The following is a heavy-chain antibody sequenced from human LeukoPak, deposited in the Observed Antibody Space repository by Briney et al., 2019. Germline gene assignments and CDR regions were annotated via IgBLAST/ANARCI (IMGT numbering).Heavy chain of an antibody. D-gene: IGHD6-13*01. Sequence: GSLRFSCAASGFTFSSYNMNWVRQAPGKGLEWISYITLSSGIIYYADSVKGRFTISRDNAKNSLYLQMNSLRAEDTAVYYCARETPYSSSWTVFDYWGLGTLVTVSS. J-gene: IGHJ4*02. CDR2: ITLSSGII. CDR3: ARETPYSSSWTVFDY. CDR1: GFTFSSYN. V-gene: IGHV3-48*01.